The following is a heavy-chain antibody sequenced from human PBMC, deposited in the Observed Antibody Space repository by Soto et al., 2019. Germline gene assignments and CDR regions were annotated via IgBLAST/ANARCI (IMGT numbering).Heavy chain of an antibody. CDR1: GGSISSGGYS. V-gene: IGHV4-30-2*01. D-gene: IGHD1-1*01. CDR3: ARDQLEGTWLDP. CDR2: IYHRGST. J-gene: IGHJ5*02. Sequence: QLQLQESGSGLVRPSQTLSLTCAVSGGSISSGGYSWNWIRQPPGKGLEWIGYIYHRGSTLYNPPLKGRVTISVDKSKNQFSLKLSSVTAADTAVYYCARDQLEGTWLDPWGQGTLVTVAS.